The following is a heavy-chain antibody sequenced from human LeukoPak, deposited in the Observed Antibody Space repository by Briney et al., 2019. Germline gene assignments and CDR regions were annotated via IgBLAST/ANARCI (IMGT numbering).Heavy chain of an antibody. CDR2: ISAYNGNT. V-gene: IGHV1-18*01. D-gene: IGHD2-2*02. CDR3: ARDIKDIVVVPAAIWEGGFDY. CDR1: GYTFTSYG. Sequence: GASVKVSCKASGYTFTSYGISWVRQAPGQELEWMGWISAYNGNTNYAQKLQGRVTMTTDTSTSTAYMELRSLRSDDTAVYYCARDIKDIVVVPAAIWEGGFDYWGQGTLVTVSS. J-gene: IGHJ4*02.